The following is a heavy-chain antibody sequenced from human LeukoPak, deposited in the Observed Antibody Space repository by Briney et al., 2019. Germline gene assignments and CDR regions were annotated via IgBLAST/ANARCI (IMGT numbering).Heavy chain of an antibody. Sequence: GGSLRLSCAASGFTFDDYAMHWVRQAPGKGLEWVSSISSSSSYIYYADSVKGRFTISRDNAKNSLYLQMNSLRAEDTAVYYCARVGCSGGSCYSYYYYMDVWGKGTTVTVSS. CDR3: ARVGCSGGSCYSYYYYMDV. CDR1: GFTFDDYA. CDR2: ISSSSSYI. D-gene: IGHD2-15*01. V-gene: IGHV3-21*01. J-gene: IGHJ6*03.